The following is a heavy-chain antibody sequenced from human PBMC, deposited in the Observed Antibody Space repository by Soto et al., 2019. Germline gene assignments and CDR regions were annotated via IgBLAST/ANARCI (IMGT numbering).Heavy chain of an antibody. CDR2: SRNKANNYAT. CDR1: AFTFSAHN. CDR3: ARDGGIVARHYYGMDV. D-gene: IGHD6-6*01. Sequence: GGSLRLSCAASAFTFSAHNMVWVRQAPGKGLEWVGRSRNKANNYATEYAASVIGRFTISRDDSKNSLYLQMNSLKTEDTAVYYCARDGGIVARHYYGMDVWGQGTTVTVSS. V-gene: IGHV3-72*01. J-gene: IGHJ6*02.